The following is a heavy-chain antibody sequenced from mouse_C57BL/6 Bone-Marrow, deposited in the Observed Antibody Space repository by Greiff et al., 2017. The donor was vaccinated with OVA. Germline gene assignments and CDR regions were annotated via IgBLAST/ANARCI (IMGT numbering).Heavy chain of an antibody. V-gene: IGHV1-64*01. CDR1: GYTFTSYW. Sequence: VKLQQPGAELVKPGASVKLSCKASGYTFTSYWMHWVKQRPGQGLEWIGMIHPNSGSTNYNEKFKSKATLTVDKSSSTAYMQLSSLTSEDSAVYYCEGVDSSGYVPFAYWGQGTLVTVSA. CDR3: EGVDSSGYVPFAY. D-gene: IGHD3-2*02. CDR2: IHPNSGST. J-gene: IGHJ3*01.